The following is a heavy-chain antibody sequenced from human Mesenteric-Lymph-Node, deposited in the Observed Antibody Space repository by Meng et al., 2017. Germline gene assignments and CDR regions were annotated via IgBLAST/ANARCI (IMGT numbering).Heavy chain of an antibody. CDR1: GFTFSGSA. J-gene: IGHJ3*02. CDR3: ARRYVWGSYRQQYAFDI. V-gene: IGHV3-73*01. D-gene: IGHD3-16*02. Sequence: GESLKISCAASGFTFSGSAMHWVRQASGKGLEWVGRIRSKANSYATAYAASVKGRFTISRDDSKNTAYLQMNSLRAEDTAVYYCARRYVWGSYRQQYAFDIWGQGTMVTVSS. CDR2: IRSKANSYAT.